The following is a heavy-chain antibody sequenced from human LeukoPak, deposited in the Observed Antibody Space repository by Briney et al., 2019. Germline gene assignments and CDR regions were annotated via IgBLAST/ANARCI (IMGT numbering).Heavy chain of an antibody. Sequence: GGSLRLSCAASGFTVTGNYMSWVRRAPGKGLEWVSDMYSGGSTNYVDSLKGRFTISRDNSRNTLYLQMNSLRAEDTAVYYCAATQEGVDYWGQVTLVTVSS. V-gene: IGHV3-66*02. CDR1: GFTVTGNY. J-gene: IGHJ4*02. CDR2: MYSGGST. CDR3: AATQEGVDY.